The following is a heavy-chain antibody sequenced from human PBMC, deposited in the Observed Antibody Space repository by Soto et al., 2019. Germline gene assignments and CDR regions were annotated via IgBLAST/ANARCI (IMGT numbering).Heavy chain of an antibody. CDR1: GGSISSYY. CDR3: AREEDYYGSGSYYNKYNWFDP. D-gene: IGHD3-10*01. J-gene: IGHJ5*02. Sequence: SETLSLTCTVSGGSISSYYWSWIRQSAGKGLEWIGRIYSHGTTNYNPSLKSRVTVSVDTSKNQVSLKLTSVTAADTAVYYCAREEDYYGSGSYYNKYNWFDPWGQGTLVTVSS. V-gene: IGHV4-4*07. CDR2: IYSHGTT.